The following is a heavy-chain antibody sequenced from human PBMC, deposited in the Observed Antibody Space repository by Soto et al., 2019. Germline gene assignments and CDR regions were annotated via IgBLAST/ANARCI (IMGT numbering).Heavy chain of an antibody. CDR3: AKMRGGSYYFYYYGMDV. D-gene: IGHD1-26*01. V-gene: IGHV4-34*01. J-gene: IGHJ6*02. CDR2: INHSGST. Sequence: QVQLQQWGAGLLKTSETLSLTCAVYGGSFSGYYWSWIRQPPGKGLEWIGEINHSGSTNYNPSLKSRVTISVDTSKNQFSLKLSSVTAADTAVYYCAKMRGGSYYFYYYGMDVWGQGTTVTVSS. CDR1: GGSFSGYY.